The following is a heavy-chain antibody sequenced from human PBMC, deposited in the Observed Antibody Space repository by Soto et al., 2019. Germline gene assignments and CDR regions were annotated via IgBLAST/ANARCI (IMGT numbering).Heavy chain of an antibody. CDR2: ITGTDVGT. J-gene: IGHJ4*02. V-gene: IGHV3-23*01. CDR1: GFTFNNYP. Sequence: GGSLRLSCAASGFTFNNYPMYWVRQAPGKGLEWVSAITGTDVGTYYADSVKGRFAISRDNSENTLYLQMNSLRPEDTAVYYCARDLREYYFDYWGQGTLVTVSS. CDR3: ARDLREYYFDY.